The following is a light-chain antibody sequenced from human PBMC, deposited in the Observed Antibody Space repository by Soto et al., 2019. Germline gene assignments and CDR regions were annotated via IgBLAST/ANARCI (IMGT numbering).Light chain of an antibody. Sequence: QAVLTQPASVSGSPGQSITISCTGTSSDVGGYNYVSWYQQHPGKAPKRMIYDVSNRPSGVSNRFSGSQSGNTASLTISGLQAEDEADYYCSSYTSSSTHVVFGGGTKLTVL. CDR1: SSDVGGYNY. V-gene: IGLV2-14*01. CDR3: SSYTSSSTHVV. J-gene: IGLJ2*01. CDR2: DVS.